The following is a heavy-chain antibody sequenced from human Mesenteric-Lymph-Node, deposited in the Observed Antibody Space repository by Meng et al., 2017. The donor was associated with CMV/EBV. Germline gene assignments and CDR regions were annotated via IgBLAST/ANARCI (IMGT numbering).Heavy chain of an antibody. D-gene: IGHD3-16*01. V-gene: IGHV3-7*01. J-gene: IGHJ4*02. Sequence: GGSLRLSCAACGFTFSSYWMTWVRQAPGKGLEWVANIKQDGSQKYYVDSVKGRFTISRDNAKNSLYLQMNSLRVDDTAVYYCARDRGRDAWIEFLGGFDCWGQGTLVTVSS. CDR2: IKQDGSQK. CDR3: ARDRGRDAWIEFLGGFDC. CDR1: GFTFSSYW.